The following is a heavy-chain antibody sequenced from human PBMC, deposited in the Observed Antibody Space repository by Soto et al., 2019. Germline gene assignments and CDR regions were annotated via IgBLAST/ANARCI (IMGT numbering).Heavy chain of an antibody. D-gene: IGHD1-1*01. J-gene: IGHJ6*02. CDR1: GGTFSSYA. CDR2: IIPIFGTA. Sequence: QVQLVQSGAEVKKPGSSVKVSCKAPGGTFSSYAISWVRQAPGQGLEWMGGIIPIFGTANYAQKFQGRVTITADESTSTAYMELSSLRSEDTAVYYCARLDPHYYYYGMDVWGQGTTVTVSS. V-gene: IGHV1-69*01. CDR3: ARLDPHYYYYGMDV.